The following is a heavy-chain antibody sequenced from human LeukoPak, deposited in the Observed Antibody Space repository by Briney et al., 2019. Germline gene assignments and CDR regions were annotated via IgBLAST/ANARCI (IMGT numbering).Heavy chain of an antibody. Sequence: PGGSLRLSCAASGFTFSSYSMSWVRQAPGKGLEWVSYISSSSRSIYYADSVEGRFTISRDNAKNSLYLQMNSLRAEDTAVYSCARDYGDYAAFRYWGQGTLVTVSS. J-gene: IGHJ4*02. CDR3: ARDYGDYAAFRY. CDR1: GFTFSSYS. D-gene: IGHD4-17*01. CDR2: ISSSSRSI. V-gene: IGHV3-48*01.